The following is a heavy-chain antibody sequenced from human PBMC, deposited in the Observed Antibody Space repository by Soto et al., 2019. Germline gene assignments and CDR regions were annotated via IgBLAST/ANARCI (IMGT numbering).Heavy chain of an antibody. J-gene: IGHJ4*02. CDR3: SRGTDPSKTGNY. V-gene: IGHV4-34*01. CDR2: SHPSGST. D-gene: IGHD4-4*01. Sequence: QGQLQQWGAGLLKPSETLSLTCAAYGGSFSNFYWSWIRQSPGKGLEWIGESHPSGSTFYNPSLMSRVTISVDTSKNQFSRVLSSVTAADTAFYYCSRGTDPSKTGNYWGQGTLVTVS. CDR1: GGSFSNFY.